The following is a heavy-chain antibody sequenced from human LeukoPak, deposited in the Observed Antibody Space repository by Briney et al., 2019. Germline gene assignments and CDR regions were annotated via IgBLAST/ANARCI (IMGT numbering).Heavy chain of an antibody. CDR2: ITSDGSAT. V-gene: IGHV3-74*01. CDR1: GFTFSSYW. Sequence: GGSLRFSCAASGFTFSSYWMHWVRQAPGKGLVWVSRITSDGSATNYADSVKGRFTISRDNAKNTLYLQMNSLRAEDTAVYYCASLVLSPVGYWGQGTLVTVSS. D-gene: IGHD3-9*01. J-gene: IGHJ4*02. CDR3: ASLVLSPVGY.